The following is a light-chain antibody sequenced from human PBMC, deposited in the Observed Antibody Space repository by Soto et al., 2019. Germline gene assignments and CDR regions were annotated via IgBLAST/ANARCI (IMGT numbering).Light chain of an antibody. V-gene: IGLV4-69*01. CDR2: VNSDGSH. Sequence: QLVLTQSPSASASLGASVKLTCTLSSGHSRYAIAWHQQQPKKGPRYLMKVNSDGSHSTGDGIPDRFSGSSSGAERYLTISSLQSEDEADYYCQTWGTGEVFGGGTKVTVL. CDR1: SGHSRYA. CDR3: QTWGTGEV. J-gene: IGLJ2*01.